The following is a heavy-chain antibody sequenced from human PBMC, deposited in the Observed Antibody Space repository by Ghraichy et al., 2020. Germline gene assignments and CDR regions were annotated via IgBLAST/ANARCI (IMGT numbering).Heavy chain of an antibody. D-gene: IGHD4-11*01. CDR2: IKSKTDGGTT. V-gene: IGHV3-15*01. Sequence: GGSLRLSCAASGFTFSNAWMSWVRQASGKRLEWVGRIKSKTDGGTTDYAAPVKGRFTISRDDSKNTLYLQMNSLKTEDTAVYYCTTEGTVTTAFDYWGQGTLVTVSS. CDR1: GFTFSNAW. CDR3: TTEGTVTTAFDY. J-gene: IGHJ4*02.